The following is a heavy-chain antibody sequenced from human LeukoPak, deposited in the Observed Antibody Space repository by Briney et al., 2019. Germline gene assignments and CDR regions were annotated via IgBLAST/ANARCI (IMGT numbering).Heavy chain of an antibody. V-gene: IGHV4-59*01. D-gene: IGHD7-27*01. CDR2: IYYSGST. Sequence: SETLSLTCTVSGGSISSYYWSWIRQPPGKGLEWIGYIYYSGSTNYNPSLKSRVTISVDTSKNQFSLKLSSVTAADTAVYYCARRDWGYYYAMDVWGQGTTVTVSS. CDR3: ARRDWGYYYAMDV. J-gene: IGHJ6*02. CDR1: GGSISSYY.